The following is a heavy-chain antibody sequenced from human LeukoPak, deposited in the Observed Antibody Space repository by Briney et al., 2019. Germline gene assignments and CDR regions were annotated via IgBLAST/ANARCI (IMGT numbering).Heavy chain of an antibody. CDR2: IRSKAYGGTT. CDR1: GFTFGDYA. J-gene: IGHJ4*02. D-gene: IGHD3-22*01. CDR3: TREGGDVYYYDSSDYYPD. V-gene: IGHV3-49*04. Sequence: GGSLRLSCTASGFTFGDYAMSWVRRAPGKGLEWVGFIRSKAYGGTTEYAASVKGRFTISRDDSKSIAYLQMNSLETEDTAVYYCTREGGDVYYYDSSDYYPDWGQGTLVTVSS.